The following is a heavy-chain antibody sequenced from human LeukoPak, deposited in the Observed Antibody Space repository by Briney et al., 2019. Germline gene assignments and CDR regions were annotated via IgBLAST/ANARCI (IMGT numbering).Heavy chain of an antibody. CDR2: FDPEDGET. D-gene: IGHD3-22*01. Sequence: ASVKVSCKVSGYTLTELSMHWVRQAPGKGLEWMGGFDPEDGETIYAQKFQGRVTMTEDTSTDTAYMELSSLRSEDTAVYYCATVGVAVITNAFDIWGQGTMVTVSS. V-gene: IGHV1-24*01. CDR1: GYTLTELS. CDR3: ATVGVAVITNAFDI. J-gene: IGHJ3*02.